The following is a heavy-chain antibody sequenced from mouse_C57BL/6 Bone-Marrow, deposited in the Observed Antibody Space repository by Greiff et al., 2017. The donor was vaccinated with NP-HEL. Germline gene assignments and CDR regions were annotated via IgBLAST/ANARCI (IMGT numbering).Heavy chain of an antibody. V-gene: IGHV1-81*01. CDR2: IYPRSGNT. D-gene: IGHD1-1*01. J-gene: IGHJ2*01. CDR3: ARRITTVVATED. Sequence: VQLQQSGAELARPGASVKLSCKASGYTFTSYGISWVKQRTGQGLEWIGEIYPRSGNTYYNEKFKGKATLTADKSSSTAYMELRSLTSEDSAVYFCARRITTVVATEDWGQGTTLTVSS. CDR1: GYTFTSYG.